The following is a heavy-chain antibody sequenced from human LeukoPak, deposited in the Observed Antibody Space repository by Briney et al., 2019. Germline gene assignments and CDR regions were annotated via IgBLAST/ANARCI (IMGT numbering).Heavy chain of an antibody. Sequence: GRSLSLSCAASGFTFSSYGMHWVRQAPGKGLEWVAFIRYDGSNKYYADSVKGRFTISRDNSKNTLYLQMNSLRAEDTALYYCARGLYYYDSTTAGYYFDYWGQGTLVTVSS. CDR3: ARGLYYYDSTTAGYYFDY. D-gene: IGHD3-22*01. CDR2: IRYDGSNK. V-gene: IGHV3-33*08. J-gene: IGHJ4*02. CDR1: GFTFSSYG.